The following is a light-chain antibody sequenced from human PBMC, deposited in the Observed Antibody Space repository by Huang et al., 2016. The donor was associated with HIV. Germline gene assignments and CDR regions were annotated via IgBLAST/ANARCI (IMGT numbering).Light chain of an antibody. CDR2: LGS. J-gene: IGKJ1*01. Sequence: DIVMTQSPLHLPVTPGEPASISCTSSQSLRHSDTYNYLDWYLQKPGQPPQLLIYLGSNRASGVPDRFSGSGSGTDCTLKISRVEADDVGIYYCMLALEAPWTFGRGTKVEIK. CDR1: QSLRHSDTYNY. CDR3: MLALEAPWT. V-gene: IGKV2-28*01.